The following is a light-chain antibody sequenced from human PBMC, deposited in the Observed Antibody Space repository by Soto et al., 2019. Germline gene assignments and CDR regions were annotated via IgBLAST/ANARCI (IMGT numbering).Light chain of an antibody. CDR2: KAS. Sequence: DIQMTQSPSTLSASVGDRVTITCRASQSIGEWLAWYQQKPGKAPKLLIYKASTLESGVPSRFRGSGSGTDFALIISSLQPDDFATYYCHQYNRYSPELTFGQGTKVDIK. J-gene: IGKJ1*01. CDR1: QSIGEW. V-gene: IGKV1-5*03. CDR3: HQYNRYSPELT.